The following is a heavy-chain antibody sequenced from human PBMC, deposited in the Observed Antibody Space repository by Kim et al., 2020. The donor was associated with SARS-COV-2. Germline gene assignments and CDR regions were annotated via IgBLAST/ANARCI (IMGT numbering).Heavy chain of an antibody. V-gene: IGHV5-51*01. D-gene: IGHD6-6*01. J-gene: IGHJ4*02. Sequence: SPSFQGQVTISADKSISTAYLQWSSQKATDTAMYYCARANRVGRSSFFDYWGQGTLVTVSS. CDR3: ARANRVGRSSFFDY.